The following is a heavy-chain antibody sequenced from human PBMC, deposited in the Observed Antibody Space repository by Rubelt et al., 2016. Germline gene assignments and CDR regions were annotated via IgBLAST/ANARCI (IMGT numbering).Heavy chain of an antibody. CDR2: ISYDGSNK. CDR3: ARDLDSSGSYLGFDY. J-gene: IGHJ4*02. Sequence: GFTFSSYGMHWVRQAPGKGLEWVAVISYDGSNKYYADSVKGRFTISRDNSKNTLYLQMNSLRAEDTAVYYCARDLDSSGSYLGFDYWGQGTLVTVSS. V-gene: IGHV3-30*19. CDR1: GFTFSSYG. D-gene: IGHD3-22*01.